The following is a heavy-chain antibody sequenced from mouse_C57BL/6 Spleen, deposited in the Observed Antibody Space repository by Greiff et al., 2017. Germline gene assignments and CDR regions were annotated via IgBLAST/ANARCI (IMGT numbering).Heavy chain of an antibody. J-gene: IGHJ2*01. CDR3: ARAYYSNYGGYYFDY. CDR1: GYTFTSYW. D-gene: IGHD2-5*01. CDR2: IYPGSGST. Sequence: QVQLKQPGAELVKPGASVKMSCKASGYTFTSYWITWVKQRPGQGLEWIGDIYPGSGSTNYNEKFKSKATLTVDTSSSTAYMQLSSLTSEDSAVYYCARAYYSNYGGYYFDYWGQGTTLTVSS. V-gene: IGHV1-55*01.